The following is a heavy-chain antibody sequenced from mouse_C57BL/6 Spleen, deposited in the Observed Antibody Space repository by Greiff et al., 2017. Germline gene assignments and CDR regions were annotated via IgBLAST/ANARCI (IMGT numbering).Heavy chain of an antibody. CDR3: ARSYDYDRSYLYFGV. CDR1: GYTFTSYW. J-gene: IGHJ1*03. CDR2: IDPSDSET. V-gene: IGHV1-52*01. Sequence: QVQLQQPGAELVRPGSSVKLSCKASGYTFTSYWMHWVKQRPIQGLEWIGNIDPSDSETHYNQKFKGKATLTVDKSSSTAYMQLSSLTSEDSAVYYCARSYDYDRSYLYFGVWGTGTTVTVSS. D-gene: IGHD2-4*01.